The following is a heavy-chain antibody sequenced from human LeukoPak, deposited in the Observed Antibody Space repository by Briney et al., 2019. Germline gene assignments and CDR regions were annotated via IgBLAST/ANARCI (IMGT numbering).Heavy chain of an antibody. CDR2: ISSSSSTI. CDR1: GFTFSSYS. J-gene: IGHJ4*02. V-gene: IGHV3-48*01. D-gene: IGHD5-12*01. CDR3: AREPSYRGYALLGDY. Sequence: GGSLRLSCAASGFTFSSYSMNWVRQAPGKGLEWVSYISSSSSTIYYADSVKGRFTISRDNAKNSLYLQMNSLRAEDTAVYYCAREPSYRGYALLGDYWGQGTLVNV.